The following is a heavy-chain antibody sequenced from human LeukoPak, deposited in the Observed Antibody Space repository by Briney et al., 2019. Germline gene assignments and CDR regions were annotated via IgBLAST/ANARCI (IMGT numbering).Heavy chain of an antibody. Sequence: QPGRSLRLSCAAFGFTFSSYAMHWVRQAPGKGLGWVAVISYDGSNKYYADSVKGRFTISRDNSKNTLYLQMNSLRAEDTAVYYCARDEGRGRDRGAVAGLIDYWGQGTLVTVSS. D-gene: IGHD6-19*01. CDR2: ISYDGSNK. V-gene: IGHV3-30*04. CDR3: ARDEGRGRDRGAVAGLIDY. J-gene: IGHJ4*02. CDR1: GFTFSSYA.